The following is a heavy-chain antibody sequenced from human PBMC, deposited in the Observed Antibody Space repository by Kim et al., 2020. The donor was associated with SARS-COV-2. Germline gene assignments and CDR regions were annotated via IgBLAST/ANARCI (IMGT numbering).Heavy chain of an antibody. V-gene: IGHV1-18*01. Sequence: KYAQKLQGRVTMTTNTSTSTAYMELRSLRSDDTAVYYCARGMAVAGTGDYWGQGTLVTVSS. D-gene: IGHD6-19*01. CDR3: ARGMAVAGTGDY. J-gene: IGHJ4*02.